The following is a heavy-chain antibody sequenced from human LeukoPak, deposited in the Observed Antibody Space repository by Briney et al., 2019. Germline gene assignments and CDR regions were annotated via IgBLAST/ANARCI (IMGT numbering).Heavy chain of an antibody. CDR2: ISYDGSNK. D-gene: IGHD2-2*01. V-gene: IGHV3-30*04. J-gene: IGHJ4*02. CDR3: ARANIVVVPAAMFFDY. CDR1: GFTFSSYA. Sequence: SCKASGFTFSSYAMHWVRQAPGKGLEWVAVISYDGSNKYYADSVKGRFTISRDNSKNTLYLQMNSLRAEDTAVYYCARANIVVVPAAMFFDYWGQGTLVTVSS.